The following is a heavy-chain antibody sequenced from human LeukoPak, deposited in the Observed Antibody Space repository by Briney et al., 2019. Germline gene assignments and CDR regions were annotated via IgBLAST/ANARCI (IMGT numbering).Heavy chain of an antibody. Sequence: GGSLRLSCAASGFTFSNYGMSWVRQAPAKGLEWVSTISGSGGTTDYADSVKGRFTISRDNSKNTLYFQMNSRRAEDTAVYYCSKDHQREQERSFDYWGQGTMVTVSS. D-gene: IGHD1-26*01. V-gene: IGHV3-23*01. CDR3: SKDHQREQERSFDY. CDR2: ISGSGGTT. J-gene: IGHJ4*02. CDR1: GFTFSNYG.